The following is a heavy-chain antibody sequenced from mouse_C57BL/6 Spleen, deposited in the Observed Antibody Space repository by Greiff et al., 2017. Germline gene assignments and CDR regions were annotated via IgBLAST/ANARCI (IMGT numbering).Heavy chain of an antibody. CDR3: TTDGYTGDAMDY. D-gene: IGHD1-2*01. V-gene: IGHV14-1*01. CDR2: IDPEDGDT. J-gene: IGHJ4*01. CDR1: GFNIKDYY. Sequence: EVQLQQSGAELVRPGASVKLSCTASGFNIKDYYMHWVKQRPEQGLEWIGRIDPEDGDTEYAPKFQGKATMTADTSSNTAYLQLSSLTSEDTAVYYCTTDGYTGDAMDYWGQGTSVTVSS.